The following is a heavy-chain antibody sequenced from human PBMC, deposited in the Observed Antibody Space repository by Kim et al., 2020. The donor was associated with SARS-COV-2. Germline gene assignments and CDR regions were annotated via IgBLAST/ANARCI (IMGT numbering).Heavy chain of an antibody. CDR2: IYSGGST. V-gene: IGHV3-53*01. J-gene: IGHJ6*02. D-gene: IGHD3-22*01. CDR1: GFTVSSNY. Sequence: GGSLRLSCAASGFTVSSNYMSWVRQAPGKGLEWVSVIYSGGSTYYADSVKGRFTISRDNSKNTLYLQMNSLRAEDTAVYYCARDSPHYYDSSGYYGYGMDVWGQGTTVTVSS. CDR3: ARDSPHYYDSSGYYGYGMDV.